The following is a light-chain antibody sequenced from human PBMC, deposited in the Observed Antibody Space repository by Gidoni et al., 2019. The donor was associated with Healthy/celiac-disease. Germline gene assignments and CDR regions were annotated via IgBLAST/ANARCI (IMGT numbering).Light chain of an antibody. V-gene: IGKV4-1*01. J-gene: IGKJ1*01. CDR1: QSVLYSSNNKNY. CDR3: QQYYSTPT. CDR2: WAS. Sequence: DIVMTQSPDSRAVSLGERATINCKSSQSVLYSSNNKNYLAWYQQKPGQPPKLLIYWASTRESGVPDRFSGSGSGTDFTLTISSLQAEDVAVYYCQQYYSTPTFGQGTKVEIK.